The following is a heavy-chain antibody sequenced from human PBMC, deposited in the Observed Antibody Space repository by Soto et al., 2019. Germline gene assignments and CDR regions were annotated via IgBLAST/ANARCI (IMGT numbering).Heavy chain of an antibody. Sequence: SETLSLTCTVSGGSICSGGYYWRWIRQHPGKSMEWIGYIYYSGRTYYNTSLKSRVTISVDTSKNQFSLKLSSVTSVFMAVYYCAIYRHGFRGVIVPFDAFDIWGQGTMVTV. D-gene: IGHD3-10*01. CDR3: AIYRHGFRGVIVPFDAFDI. J-gene: IGHJ3*02. V-gene: IGHV4-31*03. CDR2: IYYSGRT. CDR1: GGSICSGGYY.